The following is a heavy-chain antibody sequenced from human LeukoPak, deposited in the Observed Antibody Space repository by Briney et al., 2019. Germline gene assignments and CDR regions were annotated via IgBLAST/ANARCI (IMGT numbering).Heavy chain of an antibody. D-gene: IGHD5-24*01. Sequence: PGGSLRLPCAASGFAFSNYWMHWVRQVPGKGLVWVSRITRDGSYANYADSVKGRFTFSRDNARNTLYLQMNSLRAEDTAVYYCARDGDGYNFDFWGQGALVTVSS. J-gene: IGHJ4*02. V-gene: IGHV3-74*01. CDR1: GFAFSNYW. CDR2: ITRDGSYA. CDR3: ARDGDGYNFDF.